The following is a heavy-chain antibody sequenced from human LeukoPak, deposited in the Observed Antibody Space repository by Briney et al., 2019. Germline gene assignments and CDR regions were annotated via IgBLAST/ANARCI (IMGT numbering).Heavy chain of an antibody. J-gene: IGHJ5*02. CDR3: ARDWEGYSYGPGGWFDP. D-gene: IGHD5-18*01. CDR1: GGTFSIYA. Sequence: SVKLSCNASGGTFSIYAISWVRHGPGPGLEWMGRIIPIFGTANYAQKFQGRGTITTDESTSTAYMELSSLRAEDTAVYYCARDWEGYSYGPGGWFDPWGQGTLVTVSS. V-gene: IGHV1-69*05. CDR2: IIPIFGTA.